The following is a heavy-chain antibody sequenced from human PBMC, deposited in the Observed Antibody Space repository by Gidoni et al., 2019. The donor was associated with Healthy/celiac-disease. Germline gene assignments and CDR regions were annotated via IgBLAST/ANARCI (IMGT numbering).Heavy chain of an antibody. CDR3: AKVRGDIVVVVAATFFLAGNDY. CDR1: GFPFSSYA. D-gene: IGHD2-15*01. Sequence: EVQLVESGGGLVQPGGSLRLSCAASGFPFSSYALSWVRQAPGKGLGWVSAISGSGGSTYYADSVKGRFTISRDNSKNTLYLQMNSLRAEDTAVYYCAKVRGDIVVVVAATFFLAGNDYWGQGTLVTVSS. J-gene: IGHJ4*02. CDR2: ISGSGGST. V-gene: IGHV3-23*04.